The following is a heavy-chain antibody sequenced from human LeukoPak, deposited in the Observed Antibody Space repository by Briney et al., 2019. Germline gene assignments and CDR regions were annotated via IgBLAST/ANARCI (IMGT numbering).Heavy chain of an antibody. Sequence: ASVKVSCKASGGTFSSYAISWVRQAPGQGLEWMGGIIPIFGTANYAQKFQGRVTITADESTSTAYMELSSLRSEDTAVYYCASSERSFGVVITAPIDYWAREPWSPSPQ. CDR1: GGTFSSYA. CDR2: IIPIFGTA. J-gene: IGHJ4*02. V-gene: IGHV1-69*01. D-gene: IGHD3-3*01. CDR3: ASSERSFGVVITAPIDY.